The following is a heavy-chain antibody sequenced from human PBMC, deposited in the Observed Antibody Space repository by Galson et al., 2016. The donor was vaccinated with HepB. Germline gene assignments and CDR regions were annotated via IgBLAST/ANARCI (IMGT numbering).Heavy chain of an antibody. V-gene: IGHV3-7*01. CDR3: ARVKGSYDYYYGMDV. D-gene: IGHD1-26*01. CDR2: IKQDGSEK. J-gene: IGHJ6*02. CDR1: GFTFTSYW. Sequence: SLRLSCAASGFTFTSYWMSWARQPPGKGLEWVANIKQDGSEKNYVDSVKGRFTISRDNAKNSLYLQMNSLRAEDTAVYYCARVKGSYDYYYGMDVWGQGTTVTVSS.